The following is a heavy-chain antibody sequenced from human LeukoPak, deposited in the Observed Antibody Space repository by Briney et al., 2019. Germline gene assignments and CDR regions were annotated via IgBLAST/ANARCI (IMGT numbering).Heavy chain of an antibody. CDR3: ARLFTEAPRPRIKNYYYYYYMDV. CDR1: GGSISSYY. CDR2: IYTSGST. J-gene: IGHJ6*03. V-gene: IGHV4-4*09. Sequence: SETLSLTCTVSGGSISSYYWSWIRQPPGKGLEWIGYIYTSGSTNYNPSLKSRVTISVDTSKNQFSLKLSSVTAADTAVYYCARLFTEAPRPRIKNYYYYYYMDVWGKGTTVTVSS.